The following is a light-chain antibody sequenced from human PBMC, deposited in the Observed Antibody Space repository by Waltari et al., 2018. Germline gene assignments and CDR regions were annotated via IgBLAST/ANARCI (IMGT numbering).Light chain of an antibody. CDR3: QHYHTLPYT. J-gene: IGKJ2*01. V-gene: IGKV1-33*01. CDR2: DAS. Sequence: IKMTQSPSSLSAAAGDRVTSNCQPTQDVTISLSWFQQKPGKAPQLLIYDASTLQSGVPSRFSGSGSGTSFSFTITSLQPEDSATYYCQHYHTLPYTFGRGTKLQIK. CDR1: QDVTIS.